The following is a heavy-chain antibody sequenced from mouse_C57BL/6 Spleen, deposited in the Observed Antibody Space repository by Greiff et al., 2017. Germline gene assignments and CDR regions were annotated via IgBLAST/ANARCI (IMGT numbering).Heavy chain of an antibody. J-gene: IGHJ2*01. CDR2: INPGSGGT. D-gene: IGHD4-1*01. Sequence: QVQLQQSGAELVRPGTSVKVSCKASGYAFTNYLIEWVKQRPGQGLEWIGVINPGSGGTTYNEKFKGKATLTADKSSSTAYMKLSSLTSEDSAVYFCARGNWDGGNFDYWGQGTTLTVSS. V-gene: IGHV1-54*01. CDR1: GYAFTNYL. CDR3: ARGNWDGGNFDY.